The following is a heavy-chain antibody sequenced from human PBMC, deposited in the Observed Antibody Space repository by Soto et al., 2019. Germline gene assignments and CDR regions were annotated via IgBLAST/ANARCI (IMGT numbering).Heavy chain of an antibody. CDR2: ISAHNGNT. Sequence: QVHLVQSGAEVKKSGASVKVSCKGSGYDFTTYGITWVRQAPGQGLEWMAWISAHNGNTDYAQKLQGRVTVTRGTSTSTAYMELRSLRSDDTAVYYCARGRYGDYWGQGALVTVSS. J-gene: IGHJ4*02. CDR3: ARGRYGDY. CDR1: GYDFTTYG. V-gene: IGHV1-18*01. D-gene: IGHD1-1*01.